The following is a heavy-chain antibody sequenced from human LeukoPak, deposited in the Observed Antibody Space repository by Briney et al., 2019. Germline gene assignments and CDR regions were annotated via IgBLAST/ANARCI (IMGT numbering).Heavy chain of an antibody. Sequence: PSETLSLTCAVYGGSFSGYYWSWIRQPPGKGLEWIGEINHSGSTNYNPSLKSRVTKSVDTSKNQFSLKLSSVTAADTAVYYCARVKGFYCSSTSCNDYWGQGTLVTVSS. D-gene: IGHD2-2*01. V-gene: IGHV4-34*01. CDR3: ARVKGFYCSSTSCNDY. CDR1: GGSFSGYY. CDR2: INHSGST. J-gene: IGHJ4*02.